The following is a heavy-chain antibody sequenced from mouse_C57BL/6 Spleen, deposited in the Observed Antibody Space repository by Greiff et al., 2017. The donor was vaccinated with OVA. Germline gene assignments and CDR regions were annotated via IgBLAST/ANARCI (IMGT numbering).Heavy chain of an antibody. J-gene: IGHJ2*01. D-gene: IGHD1-1*01. CDR3: ARSDYYGSSPSFDY. Sequence: QVQLQQSGAELVKPGASVKISCKASGYAFSSYWMNWVKQRPGKGLEWIGQIYPGDGDTNYNGKFKGKATLTADKSSSTAYMQLSSLTSEDSAVYFCARSDYYGSSPSFDYWGQGTTLTVSS. CDR2: IYPGDGDT. V-gene: IGHV1-80*01. CDR1: GYAFSSYW.